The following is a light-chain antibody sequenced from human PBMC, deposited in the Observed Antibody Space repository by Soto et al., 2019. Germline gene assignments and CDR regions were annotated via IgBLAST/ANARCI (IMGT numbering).Light chain of an antibody. CDR2: EVT. V-gene: IGLV2-14*01. Sequence: QSALTQPASVSGSPGQPITISCTGTSSDVGGYNYVSWYQHHPGKAPKLIIYEVTNRPSGVSNRFSGSKSANTASLTISGLQDEDEADYYCSSYTTSGTLWVFGGGTKLTVL. CDR1: SSDVGGYNY. CDR3: SSYTTSGTLWV. J-gene: IGLJ3*02.